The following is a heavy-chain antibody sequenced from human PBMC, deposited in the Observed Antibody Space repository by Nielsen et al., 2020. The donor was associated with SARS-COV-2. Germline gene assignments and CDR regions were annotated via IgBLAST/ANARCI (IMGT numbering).Heavy chain of an antibody. V-gene: IGHV3-15*01. J-gene: IGHJ1*01. Sequence: GESLKISCAASGFTFSNPWMNWVPPAPGKGPDCAGRTKSKVDGGTTDYAGAVKGRFTSTRDDSKNTLYLQMNSLKTEDTAVYYCTTGGITMVRGVMQNWGQGTLVTVSP. CDR2: TKSKVDGGTT. CDR1: GFTFSNPW. D-gene: IGHD3-10*01. CDR3: TTGGITMVRGVMQN.